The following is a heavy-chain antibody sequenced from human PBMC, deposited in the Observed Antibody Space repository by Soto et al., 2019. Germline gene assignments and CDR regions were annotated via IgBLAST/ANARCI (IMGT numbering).Heavy chain of an antibody. D-gene: IGHD6-13*01. V-gene: IGHV4-59*01. CDR2: IYYSGST. CDR1: GGSITSYY. Sequence: SDTLSLTCTIPGGSITSYYRSWIRQPPGKGLEWIGYIYYSGSTNYNPSLKSRVTISVDTSKNQFSLKLSSVTAADTAVYYCARERGGSSWSYYYYMDVWGKGTTVT. CDR3: ARERGGSSWSYYYYMDV. J-gene: IGHJ6*03.